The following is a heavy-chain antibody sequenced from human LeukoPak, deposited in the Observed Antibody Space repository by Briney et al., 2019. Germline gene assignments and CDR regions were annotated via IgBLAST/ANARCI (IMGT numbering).Heavy chain of an antibody. J-gene: IGHJ4*02. CDR3: AKDLSSGWYPYYFDF. Sequence: GGSLRLSCAASGFTFSSSDMDWVRQAPGKGLEWVSAISGSGAATFNADSVKGRFTISRDNSKNTLYLQMNSLRAEDTAVYYCAKDLSSGWYPYYFDFWGRGTLVTVSS. V-gene: IGHV3-23*01. D-gene: IGHD6-19*01. CDR1: GFTFSSSD. CDR2: ISGSGAAT.